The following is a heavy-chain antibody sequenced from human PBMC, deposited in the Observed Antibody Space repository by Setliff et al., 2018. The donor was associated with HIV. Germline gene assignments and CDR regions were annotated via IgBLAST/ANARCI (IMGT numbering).Heavy chain of an antibody. J-gene: IGHJ4*02. CDR3: ARDGYSYGFFDY. Sequence: GGSLRLSCAASGFTFSDDYMSWIRQIPGKGLEWVSSISSSSSYIYYADSVKGRFTISRDNAKNSLYLQMNSLRAEDTAVYYCARDGYSYGFFDYWGQGTLVTVSS. CDR1: GFTFSDDY. V-gene: IGHV3-11*06. D-gene: IGHD5-18*01. CDR2: ISSSSSYI.